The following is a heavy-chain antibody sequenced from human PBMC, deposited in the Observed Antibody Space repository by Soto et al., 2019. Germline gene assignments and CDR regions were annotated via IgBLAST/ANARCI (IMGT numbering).Heavy chain of an antibody. CDR1: GFTFSSYA. CDR2: ITGSGSYI. V-gene: IGHV3-21*01. D-gene: IGHD6-6*01. CDR3: ARDLSSSVDS. Sequence: EVQLVESGGGLVKPGGSLRLSCAASGFTFSSYAMTWVRLAPGKGLQWVSSITGSGSYIYYADSLKGRFTISRDNAKNSLWLQMNSLRADDTALSYCARDLSSSVDSWGQGTLVTVSS. J-gene: IGHJ4*02.